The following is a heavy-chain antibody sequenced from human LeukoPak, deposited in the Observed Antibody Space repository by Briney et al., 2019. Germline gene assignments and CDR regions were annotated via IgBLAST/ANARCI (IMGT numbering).Heavy chain of an antibody. CDR2: INHSGST. V-gene: IGHV4-34*01. Sequence: PSETLSLTCAVYGGSFSGYYWSWIRQPPGKGLEWIGEINHSGSTNYNPSLKSRVTISVDTSKNQFSLKLSSVTAADTAVYYCATQAFIAAALYWGQGTLVTVSS. J-gene: IGHJ4*02. CDR3: ATQAFIAAALY. D-gene: IGHD6-13*01. CDR1: GGSFSGYY.